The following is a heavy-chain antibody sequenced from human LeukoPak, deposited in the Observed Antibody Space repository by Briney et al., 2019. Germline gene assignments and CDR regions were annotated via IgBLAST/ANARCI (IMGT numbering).Heavy chain of an antibody. CDR3: AKALLRSDRAYYFDY. J-gene: IGHJ4*02. CDR2: IWYDGSKK. V-gene: IGHV3-33*06. D-gene: IGHD4-17*01. Sequence: GRSLRLSCVASGFTFSSYGIHWVRQAPGKGLEWVAVIWYDGSKKYYADSVKGRFTISRDNSKNTLYLQMYSLRDEDTAMYYCAKALLRSDRAYYFDYWGQGTLVTVSS. CDR1: GFTFSSYG.